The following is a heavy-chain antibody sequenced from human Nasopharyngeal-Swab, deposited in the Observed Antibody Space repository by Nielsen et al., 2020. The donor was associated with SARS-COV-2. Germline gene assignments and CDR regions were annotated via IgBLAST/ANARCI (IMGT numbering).Heavy chain of an antibody. V-gene: IGHV1-18*04. CDR1: GYIFISHV. D-gene: IGHD6-6*01. J-gene: IGHJ4*02. CDR3: ARGRVSYSSSSALAY. CDR2: INPYNGNT. Sequence: ASVQDSCKVSGYIFISHVIHWVGPAPAQGLEGMGWINPYNGNTDSGQQHQDRVTMTTDTYAGTAYMELGSLRADDTAIYYCARGRVSYSSSSALAYWGQVTLVSVSS.